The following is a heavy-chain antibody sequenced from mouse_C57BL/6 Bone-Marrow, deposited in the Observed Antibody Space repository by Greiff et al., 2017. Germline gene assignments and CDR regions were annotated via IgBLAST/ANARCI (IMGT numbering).Heavy chain of an antibody. J-gene: IGHJ2*01. CDR1: GYAFSSSW. CDR3: ANFYVSHYFDY. V-gene: IGHV1-82*01. Sequence: QVQLQQSGPELVKPGASVKISCKASGYAFSSSWMHWVKQRPGKGLEWIGRIYPGDGATNYNGKFKGKATLTADKSSSTAYMQLSSLTSEDSSVCFCANFYVSHYFDYWGQGTTLTVSS. D-gene: IGHD1-1*01. CDR2: IYPGDGAT.